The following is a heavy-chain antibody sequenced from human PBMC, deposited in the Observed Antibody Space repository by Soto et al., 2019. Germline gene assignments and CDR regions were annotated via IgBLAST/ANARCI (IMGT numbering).Heavy chain of an antibody. D-gene: IGHD4-17*01. CDR2: ISYHGSDK. Sequence: QVQLVESGGGVVQPGRSLRLSCAASGFTFSNYGMHWVRQAPGKGLEWVAVISYHGSDKYYADSVKGRFTISRDNSKNTLYLPMDGLRAEDTAVYYCAKDHVTTTVTTVGYWGQGTLVTVSS. J-gene: IGHJ4*02. CDR3: AKDHVTTTVTTVGY. CDR1: GFTFSNYG. V-gene: IGHV3-30*18.